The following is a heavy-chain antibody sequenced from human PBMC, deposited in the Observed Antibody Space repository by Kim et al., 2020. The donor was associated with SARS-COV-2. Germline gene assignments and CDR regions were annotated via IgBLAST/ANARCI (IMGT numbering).Heavy chain of an antibody. Sequence: SETLSLTCNVSGDSITTRGCYWTWIRHHPRKGLEWIGNIHHSGSTNYNPSLKTRVTISMDPSKNQFYLQLTSVTAADTAVYFCASDRHYFD. V-gene: IGHV4-31*03. CDR3: ASDRHYFD. J-gene: IGHJ3*01. CDR2: IHHSGST. CDR1: GDSITTRGCY.